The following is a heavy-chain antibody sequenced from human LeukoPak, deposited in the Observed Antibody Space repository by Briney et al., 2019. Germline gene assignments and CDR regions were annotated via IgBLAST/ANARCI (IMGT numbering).Heavy chain of an antibody. D-gene: IGHD1-7*01. J-gene: IGHJ6*02. V-gene: IGHV3-15*04. CDR3: TTDEDWNYARKDV. CDR2: TVSEIDGGTT. Sequence: GGSLRLSCAASGSTFNYAWMSWVRQVPGKGLEWVGQTVSEIDGGTTDYAAPVKGRFTISRDVSKSTLYLQMNSLKIEDTAVYYCTTDEDWNYARKDVWGQGATVIVSS. CDR1: GSTFNYAW.